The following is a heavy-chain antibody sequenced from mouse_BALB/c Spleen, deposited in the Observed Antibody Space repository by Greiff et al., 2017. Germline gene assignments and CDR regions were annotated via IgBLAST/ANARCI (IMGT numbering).Heavy chain of an antibody. V-gene: IGHV5-6-4*01. CDR2: ISSGGSYT. CDR1: GFTFSSYA. D-gene: IGHD2-4*01. CDR3: TREGNDYDAWLAY. J-gene: IGHJ3*01. Sequence: EVQVVESGGGLVKPGGSLKLSCAASGFTFSSYAMSWVRQTPEKRLEWVATISSGGSYTYYPDSVKGRFTISRDNAKNTLYLQMSSLKSEDTAMYYCTREGNDYDAWLAYWGQGTLVTVSA.